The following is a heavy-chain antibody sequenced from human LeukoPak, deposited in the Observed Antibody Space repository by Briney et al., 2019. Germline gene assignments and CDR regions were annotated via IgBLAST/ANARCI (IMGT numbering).Heavy chain of an antibody. Sequence: VGSLRLSCAPSRFTFSNYWMHWVRPAPGKGLVWVSRIYIDGSGTSYADSVKGRFPISKDNAKSTLYLQMNSLRAEDTAVYYCARVRGGSGRSYAADAFDIWGQGTMVTVSS. V-gene: IGHV3-74*01. CDR2: IYIDGSGT. CDR1: RFTFSNYW. CDR3: ARVRGGSGRSYAADAFDI. J-gene: IGHJ3*02. D-gene: IGHD1-26*01.